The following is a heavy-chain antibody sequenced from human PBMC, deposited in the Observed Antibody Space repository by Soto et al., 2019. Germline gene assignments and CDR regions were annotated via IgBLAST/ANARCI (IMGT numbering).Heavy chain of an antibody. CDR2: IRVSGGST. CDR3: AKDCWGDILTALDAFDI. V-gene: IGHV3-23*01. J-gene: IGHJ3*02. D-gene: IGHD3-9*01. CDR1: GFTFSNYA. Sequence: PGGSLRLSCAASGFTFSNYAMSWVRQAPGKGLEWVSGIRVSGGSTYYADSVKGRFTTSRDNSKNTLYLQMNSLRAEDTAVYYCAKDCWGDILTALDAFDIWGQGTMVSVSS.